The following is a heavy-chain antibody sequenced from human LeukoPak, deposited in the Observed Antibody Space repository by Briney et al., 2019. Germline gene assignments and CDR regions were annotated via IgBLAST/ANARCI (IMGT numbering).Heavy chain of an antibody. CDR2: IYTSGST. Sequence: SETLSLTCTVSGNSISSGDNYWSWLRQPAGKGLEWIGRIYTSGSTNYNPSLKSRVTISGNTSKNQFSLRLSSVTAADTAVYYCARASYSYDINGWVPFDYWGQGTLVTVSS. CDR3: ARASYSYDINGWVPFDY. V-gene: IGHV4-61*02. CDR1: GNSISSGDNY. J-gene: IGHJ4*02. D-gene: IGHD3-22*01.